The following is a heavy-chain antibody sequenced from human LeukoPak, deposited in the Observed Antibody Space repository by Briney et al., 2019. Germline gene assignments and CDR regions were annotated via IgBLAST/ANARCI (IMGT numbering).Heavy chain of an antibody. Sequence: GGSLRLSCAASGFTFSNFAMMWVRQTPGKGLELVPTIRGSGVSTYSADSVKDRFTISRDNSKNTLYLQMDRLRAEDTAVYYCARDPNGDYVGAFDMWGRGTVVTVSS. CDR2: IRGSGVST. J-gene: IGHJ3*02. CDR3: ARDPNGDYVGAFDM. V-gene: IGHV3-23*01. CDR1: GFTFSNFA. D-gene: IGHD4-17*01.